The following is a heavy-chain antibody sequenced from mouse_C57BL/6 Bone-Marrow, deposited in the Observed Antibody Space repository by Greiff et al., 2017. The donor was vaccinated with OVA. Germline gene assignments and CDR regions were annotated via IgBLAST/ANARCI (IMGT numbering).Heavy chain of an antibody. CDR2: INPNNGGT. CDR3: LRTWYFDV. CDR1: GYTFTDYY. Sequence: VQLQQSGPELVKPGASVKISCKASGYTFTDYYMNWVKQSHGKSLEWIGDINPNNGGTSYNQKFKGKTTLTVDKSSSTAYMELSSLTSEDSALYYCLRTWYFDVGITGSRVSVSS. V-gene: IGHV1-26*01. J-gene: IGHJ1*03.